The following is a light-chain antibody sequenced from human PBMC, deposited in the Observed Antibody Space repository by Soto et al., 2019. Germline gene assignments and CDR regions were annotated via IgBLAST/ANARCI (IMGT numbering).Light chain of an antibody. CDR1: SSDVGGYNC. Sequence: QSALTQPASVSGSPGQSITISCTGTSSDVGGYNCVSWYQHHPGKAPKLMIYDVSNRPSGVSNRFSGSKSGNTASLTISGLQPEDEADYYCSSYTTSNTRQIVFGTGTKLTVL. CDR2: DVS. CDR3: SSYTTSNTRQIV. V-gene: IGLV2-14*03. J-gene: IGLJ1*01.